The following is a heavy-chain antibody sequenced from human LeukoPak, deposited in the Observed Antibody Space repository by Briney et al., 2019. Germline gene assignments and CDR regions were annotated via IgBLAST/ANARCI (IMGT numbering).Heavy chain of an antibody. J-gene: IGHJ3*02. D-gene: IGHD3-10*01. V-gene: IGHV4-61*02. CDR2: IYTSGST. CDR1: GGSISSGSYY. CDR3: ARERATWFGELKAFDI. Sequence: SGTLSLTCAVSGGSISSGSYYWSWIRQPAGKGLEWIGRIYTSGSTNYNPSLKSRVTISVDTSKNQFSLKLSSVTAADTAVYYCARERATWFGELKAFDIWGQGTMVTVSS.